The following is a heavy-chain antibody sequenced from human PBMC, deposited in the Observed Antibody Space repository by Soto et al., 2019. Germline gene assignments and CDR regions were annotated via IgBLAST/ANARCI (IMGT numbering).Heavy chain of an antibody. CDR3: TVGSWAAEVFDL. CDR1: GGSFSIYT. D-gene: IGHD6-13*01. V-gene: IGHV1-69*02. J-gene: IGHJ3*01. CDR2: IIPMFDIA. Sequence: QVQLVQSGVEVKKPGSSVKVSCKAAGGSFSIYTVFWVRQAPGQGLEWMGRIIPMFDIANYAQNFQGRVTFNADKFTDTVYMELLNLRSDDTAVYYCTVGSWAAEVFDLWGQGTLVTVSS.